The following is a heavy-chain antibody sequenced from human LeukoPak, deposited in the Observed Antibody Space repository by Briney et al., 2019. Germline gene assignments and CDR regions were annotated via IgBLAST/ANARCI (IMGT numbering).Heavy chain of an antibody. CDR3: ASAKRWLHEFDY. CDR1: GFTVSSNY. V-gene: IGHV3-66*01. Sequence: PGGSLRLSCAASGFTVSSNYMSWVRQAPGKGLEWVSVIYSGGSTYYADSVKGRFTISRDNSKNTLYLQMNCLRAEDTAVYYCASAKRWLHEFDYWGQGTLVTVSS. J-gene: IGHJ4*02. CDR2: IYSGGST. D-gene: IGHD5-24*01.